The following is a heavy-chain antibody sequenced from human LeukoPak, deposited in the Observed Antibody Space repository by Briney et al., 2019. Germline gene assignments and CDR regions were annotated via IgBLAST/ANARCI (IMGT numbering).Heavy chain of an antibody. J-gene: IGHJ4*02. V-gene: IGHV3-21*01. D-gene: IGHD2-15*01. CDR2: ISSTSSYI. Sequence: GGSLRLSCAASGFTFSSYTMNWVRQAPGKGLEWVSSISSTSSYIYYADSVKGRFTISRGNAKNLLYLQMNSLRAEDTAVYYCAREGFPAAYDYWGQGTLVTVSS. CDR1: GFTFSSYT. CDR3: AREGFPAAYDY.